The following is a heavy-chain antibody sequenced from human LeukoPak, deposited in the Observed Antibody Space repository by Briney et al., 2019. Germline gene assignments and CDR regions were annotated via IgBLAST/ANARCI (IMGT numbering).Heavy chain of an antibody. J-gene: IGHJ4*02. CDR1: GFTFSSYS. CDR2: ISSRSSYI. Sequence: GGSLRLSCAASGFTFSSYSMNWVRQAPGKGLEWVSSISSRSSYIYYADSVKGRFTISRDNTKNSLYLQMNSLRAEDTAVYYCARAFPGGVIVIGDYYFDYWGQGTLVTVSS. V-gene: IGHV3-21*01. D-gene: IGHD3-16*02. CDR3: ARAFPGGVIVIGDYYFDY.